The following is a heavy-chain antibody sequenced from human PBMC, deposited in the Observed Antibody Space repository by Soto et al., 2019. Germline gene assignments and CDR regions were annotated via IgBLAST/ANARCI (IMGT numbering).Heavy chain of an antibody. D-gene: IGHD3-16*01. CDR2: INTDGSTT. J-gene: IGHJ4*02. CDR1: GFTFSNYW. CDR3: ARDLGGYASH. Sequence: EVQLVESGGGLVQPGGSLRLSCAASGFTFSNYWMHWVRQAPGKGPVWVSRINTDGSTTNYADSVKGRFTISRDNAKNTLYLQTNSLGAEDTAVYYFARDLGGYASHWGQGTLVTVS. V-gene: IGHV3-74*01.